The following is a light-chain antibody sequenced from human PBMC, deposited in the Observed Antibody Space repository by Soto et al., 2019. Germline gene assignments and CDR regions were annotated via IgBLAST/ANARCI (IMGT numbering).Light chain of an antibody. V-gene: IGKV3-11*01. J-gene: IGKJ5*01. CDR3: QQRGT. Sequence: EVVMTQSPATLSVSPGERATLSCRASQSVSSSYLAWYQQKPGQAPRLLISVASNRATGIPARFSGSGSGTDFTLTISSLESEDFAVYYCQQRGTFGQGTRLEIK. CDR1: QSVSSSY. CDR2: VAS.